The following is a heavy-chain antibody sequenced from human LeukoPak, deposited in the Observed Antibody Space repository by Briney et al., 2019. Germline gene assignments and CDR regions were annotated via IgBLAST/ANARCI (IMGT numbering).Heavy chain of an antibody. Sequence: PGASVKVSCKASGYTFTGYYMHWVRQAPGQGLEWMGWINPNSGGTNYAQKFQGWVTMTRDTSISTAYMELSRLRSDDTAVYYCARGAGSSSWYYYYGMDVWGQGTTVTVSS. CDR3: ARGAGSSSWYYYYGMDV. D-gene: IGHD6-13*01. V-gene: IGHV1-2*04. CDR2: INPNSGGT. CDR1: GYTFTGYY. J-gene: IGHJ6*02.